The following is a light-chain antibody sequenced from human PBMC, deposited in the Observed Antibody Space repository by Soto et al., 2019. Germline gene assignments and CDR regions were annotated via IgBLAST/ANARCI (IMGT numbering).Light chain of an antibody. J-gene: IGLJ1*01. CDR2: EVT. V-gene: IGLV2-14*01. CDR3: ISYTSDTSPYL. Sequence: QSALTQPASVSGSPGQSITISCTGTSSDVGGYNYVSWYQHHPGKAPKLIIYEVTNRPSGVSNRFSGSKSGNTASLTISGLQAEDEADYYCISYTSDTSPYLFGNGTKVTVL. CDR1: SSDVGGYNY.